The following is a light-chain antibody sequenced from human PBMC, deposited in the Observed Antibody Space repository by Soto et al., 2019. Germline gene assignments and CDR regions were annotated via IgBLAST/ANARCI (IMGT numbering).Light chain of an antibody. CDR1: SGHSSYA. CDR3: QTWDTGARVV. CDR2: LSSDGSH. V-gene: IGLV4-69*01. Sequence: QLVRTQSPSASASLGASVKLTCTLSSGHSSYAIAWHQQQPEKGPRYLMKLSSDGSHSKGDGIPDRFSGSSSGAERYLTISSLQSEDEADYYCQTWDTGARVVFGGGTKLTVL. J-gene: IGLJ2*01.